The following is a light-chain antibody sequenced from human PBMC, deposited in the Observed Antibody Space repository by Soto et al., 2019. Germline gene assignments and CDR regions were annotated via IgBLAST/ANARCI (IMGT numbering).Light chain of an antibody. CDR2: KAS. CDR3: QQYNSYWT. J-gene: IGKJ1*01. CDR1: PSIKNW. Sequence: DIQMTQSPSTLSASVGDRVTITCRASPSIKNWLAWYQQKPGEAPKLLIYKASTLESGVPSRFSGSGSGTEFTLTISSLQPDDFATYYCQQYNSYWTFGQGTKVDI. V-gene: IGKV1-5*03.